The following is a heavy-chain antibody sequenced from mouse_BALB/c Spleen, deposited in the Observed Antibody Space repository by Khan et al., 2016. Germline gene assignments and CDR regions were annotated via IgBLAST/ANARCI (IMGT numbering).Heavy chain of an antibody. CDR3: GGESSYHTSRGFAY. CDR1: GFNIKDYY. J-gene: IGHJ3*01. V-gene: IGHV14-1*02. Sequence: VQLQQSGAELVRPGALVKLSCKASGFNIKDYYLHWVKQRPEQGLEWVGWIDPENGHTIYDPKFQGKASMTADTSSNTAYLQISTLTSEDTHVYSWGGESSYHTSRGFAYWGQGTLVTVSA. D-gene: IGHD2-12*01. CDR2: IDPENGHT.